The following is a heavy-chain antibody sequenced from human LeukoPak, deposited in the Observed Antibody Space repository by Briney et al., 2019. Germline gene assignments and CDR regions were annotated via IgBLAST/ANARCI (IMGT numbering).Heavy chain of an antibody. Sequence: VASVKVSCKASGYIFTSYFMHWVRQAPGQGLEWMGLINPSGGSTRYAQKFQGRVTMTRDMSTSTVYMELSSLRSEDTAVYYCAREAGARTTYYMDVWGKGTTVTVSS. CDR1: GYIFTSYF. J-gene: IGHJ6*03. CDR3: AREAGARTTYYMDV. V-gene: IGHV1-46*01. D-gene: IGHD1-7*01. CDR2: INPSGGST.